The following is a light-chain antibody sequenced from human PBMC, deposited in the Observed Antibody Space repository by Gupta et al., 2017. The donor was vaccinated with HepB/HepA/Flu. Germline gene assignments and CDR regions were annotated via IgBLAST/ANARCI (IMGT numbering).Light chain of an antibody. V-gene: IGLV2-23*02. CDR1: SSDVGRYNL. J-gene: IGLJ1*01. Sequence: QSALTQPASVSGSPGQSNTISCTGTSSDVGRYNLVSLHQQHPGKAPKFLIYEVSKGTAAVATLFSASKSGNTASLTISALEEEDAADYYCCSYAGSSTFVFGTGTTVTGL. CDR2: EVS. CDR3: CSYAGSSTFV.